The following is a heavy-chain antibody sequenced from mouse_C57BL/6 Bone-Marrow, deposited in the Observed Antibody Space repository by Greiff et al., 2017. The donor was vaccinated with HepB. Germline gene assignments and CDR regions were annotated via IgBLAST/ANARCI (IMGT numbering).Heavy chain of an antibody. CDR1: GYSITSGYY. V-gene: IGHV3-6*01. Sequence: EVKLLESGPGLVKPSQSLSLTCSVTGYSITSGYYWNWIRQFPGNKLEWMGYISYDGSNNYNPSLKNRISITRDTSKNQFFLKLNSVTTEDTATYYCARANDYYGSSWYFDVWGTGTTVTVSS. J-gene: IGHJ1*03. CDR2: ISYDGSN. D-gene: IGHD1-1*01. CDR3: ARANDYYGSSWYFDV.